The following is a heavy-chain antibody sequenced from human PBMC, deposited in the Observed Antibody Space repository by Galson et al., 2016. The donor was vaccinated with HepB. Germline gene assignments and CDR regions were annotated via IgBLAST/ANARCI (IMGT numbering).Heavy chain of an antibody. Sequence: SLRLSCAASRFTFSSYAMSWVRQAPGKGLEWVSAISNSGVTTFYADSVKGRFTISRDNSTNTLYLQMNSLRAEDTAVYYCAKVRLSDDAFDIWGQGTMVTVSS. CDR3: AKVRLSDDAFDI. CDR1: RFTFSSYA. CDR2: ISNSGVTT. J-gene: IGHJ3*02. V-gene: IGHV3-23*01. D-gene: IGHD6-25*01.